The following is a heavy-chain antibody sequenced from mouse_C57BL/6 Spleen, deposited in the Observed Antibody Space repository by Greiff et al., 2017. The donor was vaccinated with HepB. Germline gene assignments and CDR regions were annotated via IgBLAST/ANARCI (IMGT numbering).Heavy chain of an antibody. D-gene: IGHD2-3*01. V-gene: IGHV1-39*01. J-gene: IGHJ4*01. CDR3: ARSDGYYVRYAMDY. Sequence: VQLKESGPELVKPGASVKISCKASGYSFTDYNMNWVKQSNGKSLEWIGVINPNYGTTSYNQKFKGKATLTVDQSSSTAYMQLNSLTSEDSAVYYCARSDGYYVRYAMDYWGQGTSVTVSS. CDR2: INPNYGTT. CDR1: GYSFTDYN.